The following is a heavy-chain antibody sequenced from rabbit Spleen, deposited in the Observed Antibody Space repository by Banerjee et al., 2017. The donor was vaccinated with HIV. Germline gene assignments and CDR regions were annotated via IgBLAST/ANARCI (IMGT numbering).Heavy chain of an antibody. J-gene: IGHJ2*01. CDR3: ARNYVNAFDP. CDR2: IDPVFGIT. D-gene: IGHD1-1*01. CDR1: GFSISSYYM. Sequence: QEQLEESAGGLVQPGGSLTLTCTASGFSISSYYMNWVRQAPGKGLEWIGYIDPVFGITYYANWPKGRFTISKTSSTTVTLQMTSLTAADTATYFCARNYVNAFDPWGPGTLVTVS. V-gene: IGHV1S45*01.